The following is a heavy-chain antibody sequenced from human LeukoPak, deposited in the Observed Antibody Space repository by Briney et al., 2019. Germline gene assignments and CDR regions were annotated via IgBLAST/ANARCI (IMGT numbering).Heavy chain of an antibody. Sequence: PSETLSLTCAVSGDSITNSRHYWGWIRQPPGKGLEWIATIYYSGSTYYNPSLKSRVTISVDTSKNQFSLRLSSVTPADTAVYYCARHLGSTSFYGDGFDYWGQGSLVTVSS. J-gene: IGHJ4*02. CDR3: ARHLGSTSFYGDGFDY. D-gene: IGHD2-2*01. CDR1: GDSITNSRHY. CDR2: IYYSGST. V-gene: IGHV4-39*01.